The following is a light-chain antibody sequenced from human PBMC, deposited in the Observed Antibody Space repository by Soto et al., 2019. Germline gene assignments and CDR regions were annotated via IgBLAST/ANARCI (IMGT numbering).Light chain of an antibody. Sequence: QSALTQPASVSGSPGQSITISCTGTTSGIGAYNYVSWYQHHPGKAPKLLIYDVTDRPSGVSDRFSGSKSGNTASLTISGLQAEDEADYFCSSYTTINTVVLFGGGTKLTVL. CDR2: DVT. J-gene: IGLJ2*01. CDR3: SSYTTINTVVL. V-gene: IGLV2-14*03. CDR1: TSGIGAYNY.